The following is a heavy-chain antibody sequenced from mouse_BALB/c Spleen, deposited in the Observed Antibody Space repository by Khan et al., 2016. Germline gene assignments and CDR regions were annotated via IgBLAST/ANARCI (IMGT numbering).Heavy chain of an antibody. CDR3: ARKGY. CDR1: GYTFTDYN. J-gene: IGHJ2*01. CDR2: IYPYTGGT. Sequence: VQLQQSGPELVKPGASVKISCKASGYTFTDYNMHWVKQSHGKSLEWIGYIYPYTGGTGYNQKFKSKATLTVDNSSSTAYMEFRSLTSEDSAVYYCARKGYWDKGTTLTVPS. V-gene: IGHV1S29*02.